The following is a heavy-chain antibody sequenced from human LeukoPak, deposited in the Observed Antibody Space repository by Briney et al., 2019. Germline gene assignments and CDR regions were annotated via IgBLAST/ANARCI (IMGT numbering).Heavy chain of an antibody. CDR2: IKSQTDGGTT. Sequence: GGSLRLSCAASGFTFNKVWMTWVRQAPGKGLEWVGHIKSQTDGGTTDYAVSVKGRFTISRDDSKNTLFLQMNSLKTEDTAVYYCAIGSGIFWGQGTLVTVSS. D-gene: IGHD2-15*01. V-gene: IGHV3-15*01. CDR1: GFTFNKVW. J-gene: IGHJ4*02. CDR3: AIGSGIF.